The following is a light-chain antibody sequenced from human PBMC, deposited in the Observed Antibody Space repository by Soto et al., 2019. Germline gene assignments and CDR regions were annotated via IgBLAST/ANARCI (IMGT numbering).Light chain of an antibody. CDR2: DVS. Sequence: QSVLTQPASVSGSPGQSITISCTGTSSDVGGYNYVSWYQQHPGKAPELMIYDVSNRPSGVSNRFSGSKSGNTASLTISGLHAEDEADYCCSSYTSSSPYVFGTGTKLTVL. J-gene: IGLJ1*01. V-gene: IGLV2-14*01. CDR3: SSYTSSSPYV. CDR1: SSDVGGYNY.